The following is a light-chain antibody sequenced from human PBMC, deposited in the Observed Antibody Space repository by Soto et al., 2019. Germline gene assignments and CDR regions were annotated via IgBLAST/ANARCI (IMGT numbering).Light chain of an antibody. CDR3: QQYLHVLT. CDR2: DAS. J-gene: IGKJ4*01. V-gene: IGKV1-33*01. CDR1: QDIRNH. Sequence: DIQMTQSPSSLSASVGDRITITCQASQDIRNHLNWYQQKPGKAPKILIYDASILEAGVPSRFGGSGSGTDFTFTISSLQPEDIATYYCQQYLHVLTFGGGTKVEIK.